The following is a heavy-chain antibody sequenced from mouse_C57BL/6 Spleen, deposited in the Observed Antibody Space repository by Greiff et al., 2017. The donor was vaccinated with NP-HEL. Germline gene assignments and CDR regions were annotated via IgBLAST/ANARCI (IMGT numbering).Heavy chain of an antibody. D-gene: IGHD4-1*01. CDR1: GYSITSGYY. J-gene: IGHJ2*01. V-gene: IGHV3-6*01. CDR3: ARGSELGQDY. CDR2: ISYDGSN. Sequence: EVQLQQSGPGLVKPSQSLSLTCSVTGYSITSGYYWNWIRQFPGNKLEWMGYISYDGSNNYNPSLKNRISITRDTSKNQFFLKLNSVTTEDTATYYCARGSELGQDYWGQGTTLTVSS.